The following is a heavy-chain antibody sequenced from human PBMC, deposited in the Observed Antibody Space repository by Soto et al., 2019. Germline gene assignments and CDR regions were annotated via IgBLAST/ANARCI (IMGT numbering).Heavy chain of an antibody. V-gene: IGHV1-46*01. CDR1: GYNFTSYY. Sequence: QVQLVQSGAEVKKPGASVKVSCKASGYNFTSYYMYWVRQAPGQGLEWMGIINPSGGSTSYAQKFQGRVTMTRDTSTSSVYMELSSLRSEDTAVYYCAKDGGTYCGGDCYGYYYYGMDVWGQGTTVTVSS. J-gene: IGHJ6*02. CDR3: AKDGGTYCGGDCYGYYYYGMDV. D-gene: IGHD2-21*02. CDR2: INPSGGST.